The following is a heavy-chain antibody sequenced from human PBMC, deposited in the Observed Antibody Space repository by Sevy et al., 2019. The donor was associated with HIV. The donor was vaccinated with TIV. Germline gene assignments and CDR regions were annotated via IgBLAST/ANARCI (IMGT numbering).Heavy chain of an antibody. D-gene: IGHD6-13*01. CDR1: GFTFSSYS. V-gene: IGHV3-21*01. CDR2: ISSSSSYI. CDR3: ARLAAGTGYYYYGMDV. Sequence: GGSLRLSCAASGFTFSSYSMNWVRQAPGKGLEWVSSISSSSSYIYYADSVKGRFTISRDNAKNSLYLQMNSLRAEDTAVYYGARLAAGTGYYYYGMDVWGQGTTVTVSS. J-gene: IGHJ6*02.